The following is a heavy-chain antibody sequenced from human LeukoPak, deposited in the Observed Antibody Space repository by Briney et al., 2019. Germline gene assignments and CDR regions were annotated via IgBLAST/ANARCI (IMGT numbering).Heavy chain of an antibody. D-gene: IGHD3-3*01. J-gene: IGHJ4*02. V-gene: IGHV1-2*02. Sequence: ASVEVSCKASGYTFTGYYMHWVRQAPGQGLEWMGWINPNSGGTNYAQKFQGRVTMTRDTSISTAYMELSRLRSDDTAVYYCARARTIFGVVIDLDYWGQGTLVTVSS. CDR3: ARARTIFGVVIDLDY. CDR2: INPNSGGT. CDR1: GYTFTGYY.